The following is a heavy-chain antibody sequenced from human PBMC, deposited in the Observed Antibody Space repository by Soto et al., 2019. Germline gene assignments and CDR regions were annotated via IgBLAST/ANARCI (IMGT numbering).Heavy chain of an antibody. J-gene: IGHJ6*03. CDR2: ISSSGSTI. CDR3: AREMGYCSSTSCYIYYYYYMDV. CDR1: GFTFSDYY. Sequence: QVQLVESGGGLVKPGESLRLSCAASGFTFSDYYMSWIRQAPGKGLEWVSYISSSGSTIYYADSVKGRFTISRDNAKNSLYLQMNSLRAEDTAVYYCAREMGYCSSTSCYIYYYYYMDVWGKGTTVTVSS. D-gene: IGHD2-2*02. V-gene: IGHV3-11*01.